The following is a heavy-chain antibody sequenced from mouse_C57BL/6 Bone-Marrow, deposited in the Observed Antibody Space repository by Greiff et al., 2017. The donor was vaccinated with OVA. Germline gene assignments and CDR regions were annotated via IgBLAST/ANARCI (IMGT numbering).Heavy chain of an antibody. V-gene: IGHV5-6*01. CDR2: ISSGGSYT. CDR3: ARRGYYGSSPYFDV. Sequence: EVHLVESGGDLVKPGGSLKLSCAASGFTFSSYGMSWVRQTPDKRLEWVATISSGGSYTYYPDSVKGRFTISRDNAKNTLYLQMSSLKSEDTAMYYCARRGYYGSSPYFDVWGTGTTVTVSS. J-gene: IGHJ1*03. CDR1: GFTFSSYG. D-gene: IGHD1-1*01.